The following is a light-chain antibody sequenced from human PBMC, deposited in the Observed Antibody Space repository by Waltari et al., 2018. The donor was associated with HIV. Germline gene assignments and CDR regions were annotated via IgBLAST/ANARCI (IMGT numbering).Light chain of an antibody. CDR2: WAS. V-gene: IGKV4-1*01. Sequence: DIVMTQSPDALAVSLGERATINCTSSQNILYNSNKKNYLAWYQQRAGQPPKLLIYWASARESGVPDRFDGSGSGTDFTLSISSLQTEDVAVYYCQQYYSTPRTFGQGTKVEIK. J-gene: IGKJ1*01. CDR3: QQYYSTPRT. CDR1: QNILYNSNKKNY.